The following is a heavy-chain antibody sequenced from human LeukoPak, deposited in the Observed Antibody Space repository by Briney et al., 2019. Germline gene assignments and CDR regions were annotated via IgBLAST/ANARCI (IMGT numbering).Heavy chain of an antibody. Sequence: GGSLRLSCAASGFTFSSYGMHWVRQAPGKGLEWVAVIWYDGSNKYYADSVKGRFTISRDISKNTLYLQMNSLRAEDTAVYYCARDQGYSGSYSDYWGQGTLVTVSS. D-gene: IGHD1-26*01. V-gene: IGHV3-33*01. CDR3: ARDQGYSGSYSDY. J-gene: IGHJ4*02. CDR1: GFTFSSYG. CDR2: IWYDGSNK.